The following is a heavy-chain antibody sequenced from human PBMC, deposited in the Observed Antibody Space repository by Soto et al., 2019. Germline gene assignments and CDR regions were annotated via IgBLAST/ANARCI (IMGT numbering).Heavy chain of an antibody. CDR1: GGSVSSGSYY. CDR2: IYYSGST. J-gene: IGHJ4*02. V-gene: IGHV4-61*01. D-gene: IGHD3-22*01. CDR3: GGYYYDSSGYYSLDY. Sequence: SETLSLTCTVSGGSVSSGSYYWIWIRQPPGKGLEWIGYIYYSGSTNYNPSLKSRVTISVDTSKNQFSLKLSSVTAADTAVYYCGGYYYDSSGYYSLDYWGQGTLVTVS.